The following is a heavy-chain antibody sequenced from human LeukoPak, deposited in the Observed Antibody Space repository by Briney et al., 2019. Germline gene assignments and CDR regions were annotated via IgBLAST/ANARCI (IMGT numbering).Heavy chain of an antibody. CDR1: GFTFSNAW. D-gene: IGHD3-22*01. CDR2: IKSKTDGGTT. J-gene: IGHJ4*02. V-gene: IGHV3-15*07. CDR3: VGNYYDSSGYNYFDY. Sequence: PGGSLRLYCAASGFTFSNAWMNWVRQAPGKGLEWVGRIKSKTDGGTTDYAAPVKGRFTISRDDSKNTLYLQMNSLKTEDTAVYYCVGNYYDSSGYNYFDYWGQGTLVTVSS.